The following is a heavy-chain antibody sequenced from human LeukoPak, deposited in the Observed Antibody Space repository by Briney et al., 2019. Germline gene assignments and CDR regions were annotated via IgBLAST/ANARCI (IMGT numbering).Heavy chain of an antibody. CDR3: ARRTSVAGVWFDP. Sequence: PSETLSLTCTVSGGSIGTYYWSWIRQPPGKGLEWIGYIYSSGSTNYNPSLKSRVTISVDTSKNQFALKLRSVTAADTAVYYCARRTSVAGVWFDPWGQGTLVTVSS. CDR1: GGSIGTYY. D-gene: IGHD6-19*01. CDR2: IYSSGST. V-gene: IGHV4-59*08. J-gene: IGHJ5*02.